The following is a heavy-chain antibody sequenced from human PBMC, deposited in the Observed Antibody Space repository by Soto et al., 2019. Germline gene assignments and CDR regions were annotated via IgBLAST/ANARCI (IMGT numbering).Heavy chain of an antibody. D-gene: IGHD6-19*01. CDR3: ARRLGRAVAGIDWFDP. CDR1: GYTFTSYG. CDR2: ISAYNGNT. J-gene: IGHJ5*02. Sequence: AAVKVSCKASGYTFTSYGISWVRQAPGQGLEWMGWISAYNGNTNYAQKLQGRVTMTTDTSTSTAYMELRSLRSDDTAVYYCARRLGRAVAGIDWFDPWGQGTLFTVSS. V-gene: IGHV1-18*01.